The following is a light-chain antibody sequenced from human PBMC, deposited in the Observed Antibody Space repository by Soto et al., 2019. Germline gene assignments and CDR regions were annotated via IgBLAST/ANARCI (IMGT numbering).Light chain of an antibody. Sequence: EIVLTQSPGTLSLFSGERATLSCRASQIVSTNYLAWYQQKPGQAPRLLIYDASNRATGIPARFSGSGSGTDFTLTISSLEPEDFAVYYCQQRSNWPPWTFGQGTKVEIK. CDR3: QQRSNWPPWT. V-gene: IGKV3-11*01. CDR2: DAS. J-gene: IGKJ1*01. CDR1: QIVSTNY.